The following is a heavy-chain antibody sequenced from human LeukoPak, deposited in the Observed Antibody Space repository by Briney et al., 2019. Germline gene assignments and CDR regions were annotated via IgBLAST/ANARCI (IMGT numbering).Heavy chain of an antibody. Sequence: ASVKVSCKASGYTFTGYYMHWVRQAPGQGLEWMGWINPNSGGTNYAQKFQGRVTMTRDTSISTAYMELSRLRSDDTAVYYCARGVDDSSGYYSSGMDYMDVWGKGTTVTVSS. CDR3: ARGVDDSSGYYSSGMDYMDV. V-gene: IGHV1-2*02. CDR1: GYTFTGYY. CDR2: INPNSGGT. J-gene: IGHJ6*03. D-gene: IGHD3-22*01.